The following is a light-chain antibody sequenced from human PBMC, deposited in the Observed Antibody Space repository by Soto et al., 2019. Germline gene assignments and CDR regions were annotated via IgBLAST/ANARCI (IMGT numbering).Light chain of an antibody. CDR3: QQSYNSPQT. Sequence: DIQMTQSPSSLSASVGDSVTISCRASQTISSRLSWYQQGPGKAPRLLIYAASSLQSGVPSRFSGSGSGTDFTLTISSLQPEDFATYSCQQSYNSPQTFGQGTKVDIK. CDR2: AAS. CDR1: QTISSR. V-gene: IGKV1-39*01. J-gene: IGKJ1*01.